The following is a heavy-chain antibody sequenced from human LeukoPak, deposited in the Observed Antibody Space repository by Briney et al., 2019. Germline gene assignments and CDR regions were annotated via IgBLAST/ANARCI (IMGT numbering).Heavy chain of an antibody. CDR2: ISSSGSTI. Sequence: GGSLRLSCAASGFTFSSYAMGWVRQAPGKGLEWVSYISSSGSTIYYADSVKGRFTISRDNAKNSLYLQMNSLRAEDTAVYYCARSIRQWLVPDAFDIWGQGTMVTVSS. J-gene: IGHJ3*02. CDR1: GFTFSSYA. CDR3: ARSIRQWLVPDAFDI. D-gene: IGHD6-19*01. V-gene: IGHV3-48*04.